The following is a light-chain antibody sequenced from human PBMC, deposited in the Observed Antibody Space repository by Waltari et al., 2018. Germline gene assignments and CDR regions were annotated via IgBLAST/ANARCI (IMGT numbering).Light chain of an antibody. CDR1: SSDIGGYSL. Sequence: QSALTQPASVSGSPGQSITISCTGSSSDIGGYSLVSWYPQPPGKAPKLMIYAVTKRPSGVSHRFSGSKSGNTASLTISGLQTEDEADYYCCSYAGSTTSSVVFGTGTKVIVL. CDR3: CSYAGSTTSSVV. V-gene: IGLV2-23*02. J-gene: IGLJ1*01. CDR2: AVT.